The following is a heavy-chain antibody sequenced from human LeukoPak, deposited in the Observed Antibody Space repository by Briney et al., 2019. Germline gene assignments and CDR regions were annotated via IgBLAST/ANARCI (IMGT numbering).Heavy chain of an antibody. J-gene: IGHJ4*02. CDR2: INPNSCGT. D-gene: IGHD3-16*01. CDR1: GYTFTGYY. CDR3: ARASPVWGTSFDY. V-gene: IGHV1-2*02. Sequence: ASVKVSCKASGYTFTGYYMHWVRQAPGQGLEWMGWINPNSCGTNYAQKFQGRVTMTRDTSISTAYMELSRLRSDDTAVYYCARASPVWGTSFDYWGQGTLVTVSS.